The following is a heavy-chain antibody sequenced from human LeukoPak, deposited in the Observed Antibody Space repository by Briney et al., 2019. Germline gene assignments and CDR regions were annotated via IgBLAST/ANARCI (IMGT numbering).Heavy chain of an antibody. CDR2: IKPDGSEA. V-gene: IGHV3-7*04. Sequence: GGSLRLSCAASGFIFSNYWMSWVRQAPGKGLEWVANIKPDGSEAHYVDSVKGRFTTSRDNAKNSLYLQMSSLRAEDAAVFYCARDHSYYFDTTGYYYDAFDIWGQGTMVTVSS. CDR3: ARDHSYYFDTTGYYYDAFDI. J-gene: IGHJ3*02. D-gene: IGHD3-22*01. CDR1: GFIFSNYW.